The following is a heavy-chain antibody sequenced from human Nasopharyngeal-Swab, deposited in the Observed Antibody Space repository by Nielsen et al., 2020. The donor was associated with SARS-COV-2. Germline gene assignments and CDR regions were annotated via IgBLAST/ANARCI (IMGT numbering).Heavy chain of an antibody. V-gene: IGHV3-23*01. CDR1: GFTFESYG. D-gene: IGHD6-13*01. CDR2: ISGSGDNT. J-gene: IGHJ6*03. CDR3: AKDPSAAMDV. Sequence: GESLKISCEASGFTFESYGMTRVRQAPGKGLEWVSTISGSGDNTHYADSERGRFTISRDNSQRTVFLQMTSLRAEDTALYYCAKDPSAAMDVWGKGTTVIVSS.